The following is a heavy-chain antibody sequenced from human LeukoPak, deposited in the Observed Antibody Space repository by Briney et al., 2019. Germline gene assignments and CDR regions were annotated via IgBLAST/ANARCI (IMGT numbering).Heavy chain of an antibody. Sequence: SETLSLTCTVSGGSISSSSYYWGWIRQPPGKGLEWIGSIYYSGSTYYNPSLKSRVTISVDTSKNQFSLKLSSVTAADTAVYYCARLGGNSGLDYWGQGTLVTVSS. J-gene: IGHJ4*02. CDR2: IYYSGST. CDR3: ARLGGNSGLDY. V-gene: IGHV4-39*01. CDR1: GGSISSSSYY. D-gene: IGHD4-23*01.